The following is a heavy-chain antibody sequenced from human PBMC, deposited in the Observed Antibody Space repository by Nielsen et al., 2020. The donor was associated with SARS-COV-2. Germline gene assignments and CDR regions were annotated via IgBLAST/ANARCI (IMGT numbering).Heavy chain of an antibody. V-gene: IGHV1-2*02. D-gene: IGHD2-2*01. J-gene: IGHJ6*02. CDR1: GYTFIDYN. CDR3: ARLGYCSSTSCPNPYYYYGMDV. CDR2: INPNSGGT. Sequence: ASVKVSCKASGYTFIDYNIHWVRQAPGQGLEWMGWINPNSGGTNYAQKFQGRVTMTRDTSISTAYMELSRLRSDDTAVYYCARLGYCSSTSCPNPYYYYGMDVWGQGTTVTVSS.